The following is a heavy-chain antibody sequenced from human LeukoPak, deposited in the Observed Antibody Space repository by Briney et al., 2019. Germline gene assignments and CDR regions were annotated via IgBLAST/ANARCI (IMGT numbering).Heavy chain of an antibody. Sequence: SGTLSLTCAVSGGSISSSSYYWGWIRQPPGKGLEWIGSIYYSGSTYYNPSLKSRVTISVDTSKNQFSLKLSSVTAADTAVYYCASLPIVATILLFDYWGQGTLVTVSS. CDR2: IYYSGST. D-gene: IGHD5-12*01. J-gene: IGHJ4*02. V-gene: IGHV4-39*07. CDR1: GGSISSSSYY. CDR3: ASLPIVATILLFDY.